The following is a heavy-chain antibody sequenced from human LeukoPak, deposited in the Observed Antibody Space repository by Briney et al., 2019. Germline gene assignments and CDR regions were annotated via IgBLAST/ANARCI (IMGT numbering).Heavy chain of an antibody. D-gene: IGHD1-26*01. CDR1: GYTFTSFD. J-gene: IGHJ3*02. CDR3: ARGLAEWEQNDAFDI. V-gene: IGHV1-8*01. Sequence: ASVKVSYKASGYTFTSFDINWVRQATGQGLEWMGWMNPNSGNTGYAQNFQGRVTMTRNNSISTAYMEVSSLRSEDTAVYYCARGLAEWEQNDAFDIWGQGTMVTVSS. CDR2: MNPNSGNT.